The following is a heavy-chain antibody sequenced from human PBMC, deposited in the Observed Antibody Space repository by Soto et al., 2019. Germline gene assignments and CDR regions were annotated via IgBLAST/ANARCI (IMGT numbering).Heavy chain of an antibody. D-gene: IGHD3-22*01. CDR1: GYSLTSYW. J-gene: IGHJ3*02. V-gene: IGHV5-10-1*01. CDR3: ARAYYYDSTWTAFDI. Sequence: HGESLKISCKGSGYSLTSYWISWVRQMPGKGLEWMGRIDPSDSYTNYSPSFQGHVTISADKSISTAYLQWSSLKASDTAMYYCARAYYYDSTWTAFDIWGQGTMVTVSS. CDR2: IDPSDSYT.